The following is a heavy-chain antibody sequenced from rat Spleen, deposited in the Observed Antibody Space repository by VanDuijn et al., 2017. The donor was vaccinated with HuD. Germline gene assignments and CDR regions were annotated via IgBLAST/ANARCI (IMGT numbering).Heavy chain of an antibody. CDR3: ARHGGNIGTTYYYVMDA. CDR2: INYDGSST. J-gene: IGHJ4*01. V-gene: IGHV5-7*01. Sequence: EVQLVESDGGLVQPGRSMLLSCAASGFSFSDCDMAWVRQAPTKGLEWVATINYDGSSTYYRDSVKGRFTISRDNAKSTLYLQMDSLRSEDTASYYCARHGGNIGTTYYYVMDAWGQGASVTVSS. D-gene: IGHD1-5*01. CDR1: GFSFSDCD.